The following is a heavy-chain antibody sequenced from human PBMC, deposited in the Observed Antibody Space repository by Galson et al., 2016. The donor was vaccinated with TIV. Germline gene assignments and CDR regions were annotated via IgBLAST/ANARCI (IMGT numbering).Heavy chain of an antibody. V-gene: IGHV4-34*01. D-gene: IGHD6-19*01. CDR2: ISHSGST. J-gene: IGHJ3*02. CDR1: GGSLRGHY. CDR3: ARHSTSGFPAIEVAARRRPFDI. Sequence: ETLSLTCAVYGGSLRGHYWSWIRQPPGKGPEWIGEISHSGSTNQNPSLKSRVTISVDTSKNQFSLNLKSVTAPDTAVYYCARHSTSGFPAIEVAARRRPFDIWGQGTMVTVSS.